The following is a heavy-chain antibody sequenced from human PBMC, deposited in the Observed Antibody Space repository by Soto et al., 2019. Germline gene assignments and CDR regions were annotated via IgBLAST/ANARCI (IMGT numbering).Heavy chain of an antibody. D-gene: IGHD3-22*01. Sequence: EVQLVESVGRLVKPGGSLRLSCAASGFTFSSYSMNWVRQAPGKGLEWVSSISSSSSYIYYADSVKGRLTISRDNAKNSLYLQMNSLRAEDTAVYYCARGVYYYDSSGWGYWGQGTLVTVSS. CDR2: ISSSSSYI. V-gene: IGHV3-21*01. J-gene: IGHJ4*02. CDR3: ARGVYYYDSSGWGY. CDR1: GFTFSSYS.